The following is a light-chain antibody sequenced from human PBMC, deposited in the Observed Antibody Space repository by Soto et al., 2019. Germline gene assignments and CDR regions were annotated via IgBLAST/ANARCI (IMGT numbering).Light chain of an antibody. J-gene: IGLJ1*01. CDR3: SSYEGSTNCG. V-gene: IGLV2-8*01. CDR2: EVS. Sequence: QSLLTQPPSASGSPGQSVTISCTGTSSDVGGYNYVSWYQQHPGKAPKLMIYEVSERPSGVPDRFSGSKSSNTASLTVSGLQAEDEADYYCSSYEGSTNCGVGNGTKVTV. CDR1: SSDVGGYNY.